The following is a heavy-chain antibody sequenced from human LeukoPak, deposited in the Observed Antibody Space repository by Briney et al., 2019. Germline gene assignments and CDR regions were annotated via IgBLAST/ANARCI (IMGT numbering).Heavy chain of an antibody. D-gene: IGHD3-22*01. CDR2: ISAYNGNT. V-gene: IGHV1-18*01. CDR1: GYTFTSYG. CDR3: ARGAYYYDSSDPFDP. Sequence: ASVKVSCKASGYTFTSYGISWVRQAPGQGVEWMGWISAYNGNTNYAQKLQGRVTMTTDTSTSTAYMELRSLRSDDTAVYYCARGAYYYDSSDPFDPWGQGTLVTVSS. J-gene: IGHJ5*02.